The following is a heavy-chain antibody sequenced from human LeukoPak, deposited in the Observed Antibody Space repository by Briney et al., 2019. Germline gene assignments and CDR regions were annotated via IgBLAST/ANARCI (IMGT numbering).Heavy chain of an antibody. CDR2: IKEDGSEN. CDR3: ARGNSGAFDI. CDR1: GFTFSSYG. Sequence: PGGSLRLSCAASGFTFSSYGMHWVRQAPGKGLEWVANIKEDGSENHYVDSVKGRFTISRDNAKNSLWLEMNSLGAEDTAVYYCARGNSGAFDIWGQGTMVTFSS. D-gene: IGHD2-21*01. V-gene: IGHV3-7*03. J-gene: IGHJ3*02.